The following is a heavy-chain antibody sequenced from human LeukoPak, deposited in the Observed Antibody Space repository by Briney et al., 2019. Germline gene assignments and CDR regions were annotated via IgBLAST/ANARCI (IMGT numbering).Heavy chain of an antibody. CDR1: GGSISNYY. CDR3: ARDLYSSRTNDAFVI. D-gene: IGHD6-13*01. CDR2: IYTSGGT. J-gene: IGHJ3*02. Sequence: SETLSLTCTVSGGSISNYYWSWIRQPAGKGLEWIGRIYTSGGTNYNPSLKSRVTMSVDTSKNQFSLRLSSVTAADTAVYYCARDLYSSRTNDAFVIWGQGTMLTISS. V-gene: IGHV4-4*07.